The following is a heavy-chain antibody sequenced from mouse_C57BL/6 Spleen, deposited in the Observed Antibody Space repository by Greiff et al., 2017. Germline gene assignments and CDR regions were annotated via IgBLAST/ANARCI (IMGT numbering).Heavy chain of an antibody. CDR1: GYSFTDYN. J-gene: IGHJ4*01. CDR3: ARPRSNYASADYYAMDY. D-gene: IGHD2-5*01. CDR2: INPNYGTT. V-gene: IGHV1-39*01. Sequence: EVQLQQSGPELVKPGASVKISCKASGYSFTDYNMNWVKQSNGKSLEWIGVINPNYGTTSYNQKFKGKATLTVDPSSSTAYMQLNSLTSEDSAVYYCARPRSNYASADYYAMDYWGQGTSVTVSS.